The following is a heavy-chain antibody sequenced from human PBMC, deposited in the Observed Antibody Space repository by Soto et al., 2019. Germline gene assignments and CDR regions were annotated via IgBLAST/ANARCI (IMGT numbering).Heavy chain of an antibody. CDR2: IYHNGNS. Sequence: QLQLQESGPGLVKPSETLSLTCTVSGGSISNSPYYWGWIRQPPGKGMGWIGSIYHNGNSYYNPSLRSRVTISVDTSKNQFSRRLSSVTAADSAVYDCAFSPLIGDGTDVWGQGTTVTVSS. CDR3: AFSPLIGDGTDV. CDR1: GGSISNSPYY. V-gene: IGHV4-39*01. J-gene: IGHJ6*02. D-gene: IGHD3-22*01.